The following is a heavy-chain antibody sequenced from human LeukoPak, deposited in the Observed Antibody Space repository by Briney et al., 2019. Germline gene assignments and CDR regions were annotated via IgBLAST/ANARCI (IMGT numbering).Heavy chain of an antibody. J-gene: IGHJ4*02. Sequence: VKVSCKASGGTFSSYATSWVRQAPGQGLEWMGGIIPIFGTANYAQKFQGRVTITADESTSTAYMELSSLRSEDTAVYYCARGPYDYVWGSQYYFDYWGQGTLVTVSS. V-gene: IGHV1-69*13. CDR3: ARGPYDYVWGSQYYFDY. D-gene: IGHD3-16*01. CDR2: IIPIFGTA. CDR1: GGTFSSYA.